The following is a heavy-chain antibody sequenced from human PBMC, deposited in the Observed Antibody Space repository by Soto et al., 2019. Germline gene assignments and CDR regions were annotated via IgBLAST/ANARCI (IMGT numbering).Heavy chain of an antibody. CDR1: GGSISSGGYY. CDR3: ARHSYSSSPHRFDP. D-gene: IGHD6-13*01. V-gene: IGHV4-61*08. Sequence: SETLSLTCTVSGGSISSGGYYWSWIRQHPGKGLEWIGNIHYSGSTNYNPSLKSRVTISVDTSKNQFSLRLSSVTAAETAVYCWARHSYSSSPHRFDPWGQGTRVTVSS. CDR2: IHYSGST. J-gene: IGHJ5*02.